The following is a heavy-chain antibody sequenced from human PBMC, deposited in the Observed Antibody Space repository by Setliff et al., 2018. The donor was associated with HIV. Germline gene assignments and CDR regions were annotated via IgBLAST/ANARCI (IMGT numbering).Heavy chain of an antibody. J-gene: IGHJ6*03. Sequence: SCKASGGTFSSYGMHWVRQAPGKGLGWVAVIWYDGSYKYYADSVKGRFTISRDNSKNTLYLQMNSLRAEDTAVYYCARDKDYYDYSGYYYIYYYMDVWGKGTTVTVS. CDR3: ARDKDYYDYSGYYYIYYYMDV. CDR2: IWYDGSYK. D-gene: IGHD3-22*01. V-gene: IGHV3-33*01. CDR1: GGTFSSYG.